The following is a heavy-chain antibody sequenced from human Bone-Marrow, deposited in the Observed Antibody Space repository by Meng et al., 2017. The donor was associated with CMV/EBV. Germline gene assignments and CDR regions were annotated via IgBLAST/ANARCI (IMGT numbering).Heavy chain of an antibody. D-gene: IGHD1-26*01. CDR1: GFTFDDYA. CDR2: ISWNSGSI. V-gene: IGHV3-9*01. J-gene: IGHJ6*02. CDR3: ARVHLPSGSYYSYYYYYGMDV. Sequence: SLKISCAASGFTFDDYAMHWVRQAPGKGLEWVSGISWNSGSIGYADSVKGRFTISRDNAKNSLYLQMNSLRAEDTAVYYCARVHLPSGSYYSYYYYYGMDVWGQGTTVTVSS.